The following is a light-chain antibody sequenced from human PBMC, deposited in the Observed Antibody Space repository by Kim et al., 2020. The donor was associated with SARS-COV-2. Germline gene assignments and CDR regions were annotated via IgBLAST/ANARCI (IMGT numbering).Light chain of an antibody. CDR1: GSDVGGYNY. J-gene: IGLJ2*01. V-gene: IGLV2-14*04. CDR3: SSFTSSSTVV. Sequence: GQSITISCTGTGSDVGGYNYVSWYQQHPGKAPKFIIYDVNKRPSGVSNRFSGSKSGNTASLTISGLQAEDEADYYCSSFTSSSTVVFGGGTQLTVL. CDR2: DVN.